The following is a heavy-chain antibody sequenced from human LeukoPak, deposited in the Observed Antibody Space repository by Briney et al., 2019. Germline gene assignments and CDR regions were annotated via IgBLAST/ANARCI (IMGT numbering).Heavy chain of an antibody. CDR2: IYHSGST. D-gene: IGHD6-13*01. CDR1: GGSISSSNW. V-gene: IGHV4-4*02. Sequence: PSETLSLTCAVSGGSISSSNWWSWVRQPPGKGLEWIGEIYHSGSTNYNPSLKSRVTISVDKSKNQFSLKLSSVTAADTAVYYCARGQGEQQLVFDYWGQGTLVTVSS. CDR3: ARGQGEQQLVFDY. J-gene: IGHJ4*02.